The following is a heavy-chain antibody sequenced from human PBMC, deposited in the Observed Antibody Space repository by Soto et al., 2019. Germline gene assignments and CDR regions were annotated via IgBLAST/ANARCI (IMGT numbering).Heavy chain of an antibody. D-gene: IGHD3-22*01. CDR1: GGSISSGDYY. J-gene: IGHJ4*02. V-gene: IGHV4-30-4*01. Sequence: SETLSLTCTVSGGSISSGDYYRSLIRQPPGKGLEWIGYIYYSGSTYYNPSLKSRVTISVDTSKNQFSLKLSSVTAADTAVYYCARVYDSSGYYTSTPYYFDYWGQGTLVTVSS. CDR3: ARVYDSSGYYTSTPYYFDY. CDR2: IYYSGST.